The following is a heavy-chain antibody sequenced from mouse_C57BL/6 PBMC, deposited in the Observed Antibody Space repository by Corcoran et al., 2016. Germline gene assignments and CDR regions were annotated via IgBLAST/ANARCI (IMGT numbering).Heavy chain of an antibody. Sequence: EVQLQQSGPELVKPGASVKISCKASGYTFTDYYMNWVKQSHGKSLEWIGDINPNNGGTSYNQKFKGKATLTVDKSSSTAYMELRSLTSEDSAVYYCASMRDGYSYYYAMDYWGQGTSVTVSS. CDR3: ASMRDGYSYYYAMDY. CDR1: GYTFTDYY. V-gene: IGHV1-26*01. D-gene: IGHD2-3*01. CDR2: INPNNGGT. J-gene: IGHJ4*01.